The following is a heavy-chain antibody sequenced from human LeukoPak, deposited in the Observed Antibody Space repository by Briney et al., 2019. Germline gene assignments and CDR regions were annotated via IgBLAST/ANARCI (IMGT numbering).Heavy chain of an antibody. D-gene: IGHD6-13*01. Sequence: PSETLSLTCAVYGGSFSGYYWSWIRQPPGKGLEWIGEINHSGSTNYNPSLKSRVTISVDTSKNQFSLKLSSVTAADTAVYYCASYSSSWYAAYFDYWGRGTLVTVSS. CDR1: GGSFSGYY. CDR2: INHSGST. V-gene: IGHV4-34*01. CDR3: ASYSSSWYAAYFDY. J-gene: IGHJ4*02.